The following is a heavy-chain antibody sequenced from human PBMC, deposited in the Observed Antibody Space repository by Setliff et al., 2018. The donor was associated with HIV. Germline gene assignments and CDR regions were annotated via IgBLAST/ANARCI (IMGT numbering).Heavy chain of an antibody. Sequence: HPGGSLRLSCAASGFTFTISWMNWVRQAPGKGLEWVANINPDGSHRDYVDSVKGRFTISRDNAKNSLYLQMNSLRAEDTAVYYCARDRAYASFDYCGQGALVTVSS. V-gene: IGHV3-7*03. D-gene: IGHD3-16*01. CDR2: INPDGSHR. J-gene: IGHJ4*02. CDR3: ARDRAYASFDY. CDR1: GFTFTISW.